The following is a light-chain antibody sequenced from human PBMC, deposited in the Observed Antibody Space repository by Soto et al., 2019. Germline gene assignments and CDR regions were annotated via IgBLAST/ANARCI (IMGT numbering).Light chain of an antibody. CDR1: SSDVGSYNL. V-gene: IGLV2-23*02. CDR2: EVS. J-gene: IGLJ1*01. Sequence: QSVLTQPASVSGSPGQSITISCTGTSSDVGSYNLVSWYQQHPGKVPKLMIYEVSKRPSGVSNRFSGSKSGNTASLTISGLQAEDEADYYCCSHAGSSTDVFGTGTKLTVL. CDR3: CSHAGSSTDV.